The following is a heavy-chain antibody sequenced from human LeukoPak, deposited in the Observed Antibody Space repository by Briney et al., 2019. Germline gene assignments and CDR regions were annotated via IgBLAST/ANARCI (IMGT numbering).Heavy chain of an antibody. J-gene: IGHJ5*02. CDR1: GYTFTGYY. D-gene: IGHD3-3*01. Sequence: ASVKVSCKAAGYTFTGYYMHWVRQAPGQGLEWMGWINPNSGGTNYAQKFQGRVTMTRDTSISTAYMELSRLRSDDTAVYYCARDLGAVLRFLEWPMGWFDPWVQGTLVTVSS. CDR3: ARDLGAVLRFLEWPMGWFDP. V-gene: IGHV1-2*02. CDR2: INPNSGGT.